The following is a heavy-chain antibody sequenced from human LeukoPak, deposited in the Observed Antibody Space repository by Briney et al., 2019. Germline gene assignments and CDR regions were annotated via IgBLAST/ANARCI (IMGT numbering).Heavy chain of an antibody. D-gene: IGHD3-22*01. V-gene: IGHV3-23*01. CDR1: GFTFSNYA. CDR2: ISGSGGST. Sequence: GGSLRLSCAASGFTFSNYAMSWVRQAPGKRLEWVSAISGSGGSTNYVDSVKGRFTISRDNSKNTLYLQMNSLRAEDTAVYYCAKDHYYDSSGPSRDYWGQGTLVTVSS. J-gene: IGHJ4*02. CDR3: AKDHYYDSSGPSRDY.